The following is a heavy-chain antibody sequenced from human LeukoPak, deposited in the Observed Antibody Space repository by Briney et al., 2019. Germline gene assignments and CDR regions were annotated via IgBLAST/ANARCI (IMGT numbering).Heavy chain of an antibody. CDR1: GYTFTSYY. J-gene: IGHJ4*02. V-gene: IGHV1-46*03. CDR3: ARDFKSSHDY. CDR2: INPSGGST. Sequence: ASVKVSCKASGYTFTSYYMHWVRQAPGQGLEWMGIINPSGGSTSYAQKFQGRVSMTRDTCTSTVYMELSRLRSEDTAVYYCARDFKSSHDYWGQGTLVTVSS.